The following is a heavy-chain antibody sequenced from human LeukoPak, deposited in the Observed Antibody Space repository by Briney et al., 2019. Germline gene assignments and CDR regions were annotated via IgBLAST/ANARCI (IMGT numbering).Heavy chain of an antibody. CDR1: GYSFPSYW. CDR2: IYPGDSDT. V-gene: IGHV5-51*01. J-gene: IGHJ3*02. CDR3: ARHGARSAAGTGDAFDI. Sequence: PGESLKISCKVSGYSFPSYWITWVRQMPGKGLEWMGIIYPGDSDTRYSPSFQGQVTISADKSISTAYLQWSSLKASDTAMYYCARHGARSAAGTGDAFDIWGQGTMVTVSS. D-gene: IGHD6-13*01.